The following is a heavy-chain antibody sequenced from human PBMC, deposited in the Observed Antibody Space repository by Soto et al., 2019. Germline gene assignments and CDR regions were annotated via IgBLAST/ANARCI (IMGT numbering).Heavy chain of an antibody. D-gene: IGHD3-3*01. Sequence: AGGSLRLSCAASGFTLSNAWMSWVRQAPGKGLEWVGRIKSKPDGGTTDYAAPVKGRFTISRDDSKNALYLQMNSLKTEDTAVYYCTASERFLEWLLYYWGLGTLVTVSS. J-gene: IGHJ4*02. CDR3: TASERFLEWLLYY. V-gene: IGHV3-15*01. CDR2: IKSKPDGGTT. CDR1: GFTLSNAW.